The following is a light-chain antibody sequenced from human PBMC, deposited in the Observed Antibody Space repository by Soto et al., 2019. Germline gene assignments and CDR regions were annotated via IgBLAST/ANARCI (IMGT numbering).Light chain of an antibody. CDR3: HNYYSAPLT. Sequence: DIQMTQSPSSLSASIGDRVTITCRASQGIRNYLAWYQQKPGEVPKVLIYASSTLQSGVPSRFSGGGSGTDFTLTISSLQPEDVATYYCHNYYSAPLTFGGGTKVEIK. V-gene: IGKV1-27*01. CDR2: ASS. J-gene: IGKJ4*01. CDR1: QGIRNY.